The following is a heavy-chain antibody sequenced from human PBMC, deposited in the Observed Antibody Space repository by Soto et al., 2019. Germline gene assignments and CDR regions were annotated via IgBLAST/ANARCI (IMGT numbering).Heavy chain of an antibody. CDR3: ARDHCSSTSCYTHLAY. CDR1: GYTFTNYG. J-gene: IGHJ4*02. Sequence: ASVKVSCKASGYTFTNYGISWVRQAPGQGLEWMGWISAYNGNTNYAQKLQGRVTMTTDTSTSTAYMELRSLRSDDTAVYYCARDHCSSTSCYTHLAYCGQLPPVT. D-gene: IGHD2-2*02. CDR2: ISAYNGNT. V-gene: IGHV1-18*01.